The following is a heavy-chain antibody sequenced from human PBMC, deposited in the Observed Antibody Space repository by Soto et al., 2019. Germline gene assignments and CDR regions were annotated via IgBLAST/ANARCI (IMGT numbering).Heavy chain of an antibody. J-gene: IGHJ4*02. CDR1: GFTFSGYG. CDR2: IRYDGSNE. CDR3: ARDGVGATTLRGYFDY. Sequence: QVQLVESGGGVVQPGRSLRLSCAASGFTFSGYGMHWVRQAPGKGLEWVAIIRYDGSNEDYADSVKGRFTISRDNSKNTLYLQMNSLRAEDTAVYYCARDGVGATTLRGYFDYWGQGTLVTVSS. D-gene: IGHD1-26*01. V-gene: IGHV3-33*01.